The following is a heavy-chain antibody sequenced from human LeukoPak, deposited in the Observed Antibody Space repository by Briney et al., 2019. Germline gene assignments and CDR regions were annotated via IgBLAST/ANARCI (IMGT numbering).Heavy chain of an antibody. CDR1: GGSFSGYY. CDR3: ARFASGGSQTTIGFDY. CDR2: INHSGST. Sequence: SGTLCLTCAVYGGSFSGYYWSWIRQPPGKGLEWVGEINHSGSTNYNPSLTSRVTISVDTSKKQSSLKLSSVTAADTAVYYCARFASGGSQTTIGFDYWGQGTLVTVSS. J-gene: IGHJ4*02. V-gene: IGHV4-34*01. D-gene: IGHD1-26*01.